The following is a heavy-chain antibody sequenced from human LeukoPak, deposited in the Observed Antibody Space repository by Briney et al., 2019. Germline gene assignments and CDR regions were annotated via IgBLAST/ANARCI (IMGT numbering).Heavy chain of an antibody. V-gene: IGHV3-48*04. D-gene: IGHD1-1*01. CDR2: ISSSSSTI. CDR3: ARSLLYNWGPYYYYGMDV. J-gene: IGHJ6*02. Sequence: GGSLRLSCAASGFTFSSYSMNWVRQAPGKGLEWVSYISSSSSTIYYADSVKGRFTISRDNAKNSLYLQMNSLRAEDTAVYYCARSLLYNWGPYYYYGMDVWGQGTTVTVSS. CDR1: GFTFSSYS.